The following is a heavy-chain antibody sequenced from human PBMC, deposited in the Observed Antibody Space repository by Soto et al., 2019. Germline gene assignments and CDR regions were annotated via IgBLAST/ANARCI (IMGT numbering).Heavy chain of an antibody. D-gene: IGHD2-2*01. V-gene: IGHV4-31*03. CDR3: AREGGYCSSTSCYPRGAFEI. J-gene: IGHJ3*02. CDR1: GGSISSGGYY. CDR2: IYYSGST. Sequence: QVQLQESGPGLVKPSQTLSLTCTVSGGSISSGGYYWSWIRQHPGKGLEWIGYIYYSGSTYYNPSLKSRVTISVDTSKNQFSLKLSSVTAADTAVYYCAREGGYCSSTSCYPRGAFEIWGQGTMVTVSS.